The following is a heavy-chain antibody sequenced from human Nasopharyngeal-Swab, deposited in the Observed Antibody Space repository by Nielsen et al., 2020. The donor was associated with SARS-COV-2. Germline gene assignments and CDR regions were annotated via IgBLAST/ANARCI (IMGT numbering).Heavy chain of an antibody. D-gene: IGHD3-22*01. Sequence: VRQMPGKGLEWMGIIYPGDSDTRYSPSSQGQVTISADKSISTAYLQWSSLKASDTAMYYCARLGPKTYYYDSSGYSFDYWGQGTPVTVSS. CDR2: IYPGDSDT. CDR3: ARLGPKTYYYDSSGYSFDY. J-gene: IGHJ4*02. V-gene: IGHV5-51*01.